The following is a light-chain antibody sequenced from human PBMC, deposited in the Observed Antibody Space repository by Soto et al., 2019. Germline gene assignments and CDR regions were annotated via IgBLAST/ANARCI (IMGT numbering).Light chain of an antibody. CDR3: QQYGSSPLT. V-gene: IGKV3-20*01. Sequence: EIVVTQSPGTLSLSPGERATLTCRASQSVTSSYLAWYQQKPGQAPRLLMYGASSRATGIPDRFSGSGSGTDFTLTISRLEPEDFAVYYCQQYGSSPLTFGPGTKVDIK. J-gene: IGKJ3*01. CDR1: QSVTSSY. CDR2: GAS.